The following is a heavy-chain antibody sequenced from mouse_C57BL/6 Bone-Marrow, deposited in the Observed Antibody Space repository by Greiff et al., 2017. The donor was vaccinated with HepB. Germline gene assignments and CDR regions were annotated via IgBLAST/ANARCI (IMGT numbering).Heavy chain of an antibody. D-gene: IGHD2-1*01. V-gene: IGHV5-2*01. J-gene: IGHJ4*01. CDR1: EYEFPSHD. CDR3: ARRDYGNYLGYAMDY. CDR2: INSDGGST. Sequence: EVKLVESGGGLVQPGESLKLSCESNEYEFPSHDMSWVRKTPEKRLELVAAINSDGGSTYYPDTMERRFIISRDNTKKTLYLQMSSLRSEDTALYYCARRDYGNYLGYAMDYWGQGTSVTVSS.